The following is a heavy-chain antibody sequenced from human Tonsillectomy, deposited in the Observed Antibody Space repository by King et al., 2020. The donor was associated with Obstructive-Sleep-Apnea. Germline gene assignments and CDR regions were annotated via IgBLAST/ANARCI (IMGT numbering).Heavy chain of an antibody. Sequence: HVQLVESGGGVVQPGGSLRLSCAASGFTFSSYGMHWVRQAPGKGLEWVAFIRYDGSYKYYADSVKGRFTISRDNSKNTLYVQMNSLSAEDTAVYYCAKLSTYYYASGREYYFDYWGQGTLVTVSS. CDR1: GFTFSSYG. J-gene: IGHJ4*02. CDR3: AKLSTYYYASGREYYFDY. CDR2: IRYDGSYK. V-gene: IGHV3-30*02. D-gene: IGHD3-10*01.